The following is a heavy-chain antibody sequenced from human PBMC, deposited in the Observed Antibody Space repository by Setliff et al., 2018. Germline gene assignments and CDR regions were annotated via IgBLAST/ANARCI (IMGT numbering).Heavy chain of an antibody. CDR3: SKAALDLELDS. CDR2: VSGGGDYT. CDR1: GFIFKNHA. V-gene: IGHV3-23*01. D-gene: IGHD1-1*01. Sequence: PGGSLRLSCEASGFIFKNHALTWVRQVPGKGLEWVSAVSGGGDYTYYADSVKGRSTISRDNSKNTVYLHIKSLRADDTAVYFCSKAALDLELDSWGQGTLVTVSS. J-gene: IGHJ4*02.